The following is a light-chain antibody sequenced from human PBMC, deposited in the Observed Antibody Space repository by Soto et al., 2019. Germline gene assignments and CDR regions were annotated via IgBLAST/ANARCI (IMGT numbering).Light chain of an antibody. V-gene: IGKV3-20*01. CDR1: QSVSSNF. CDR2: NAS. J-gene: IGKJ2*01. Sequence: EIVLTQSPGTLSLSPGERATLFCRASQSVSSNFLAWYQQKPGQAPRLLIYNASRRAAGIPDRFSGSGSGPYFTLTIRRLEPEDFAVYYCQQYSTSSPRYTFGQGTKLEIK. CDR3: QQYSTSSPRYT.